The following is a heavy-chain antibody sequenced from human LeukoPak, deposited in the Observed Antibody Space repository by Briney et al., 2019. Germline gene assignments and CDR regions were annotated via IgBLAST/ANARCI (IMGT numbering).Heavy chain of an antibody. CDR3: TTNSRNEGLLDY. V-gene: IGHV3-15*01. Sequence: GGSLRLSCAASGFTLSNAWMSWVRQAPGKGLEWVGRIKSKTDGGTTDYAAPVKGRFTISRDDSKNTLYLQMNSLKTEDTAVYYCTTNSRNEGLLDYWGQGTLVTVSS. D-gene: IGHD3-10*01. CDR1: GFTLSNAW. J-gene: IGHJ4*02. CDR2: IKSKTDGGTT.